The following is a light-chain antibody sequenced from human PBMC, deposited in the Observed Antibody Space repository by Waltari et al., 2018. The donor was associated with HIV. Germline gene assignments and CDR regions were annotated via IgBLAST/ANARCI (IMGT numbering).Light chain of an antibody. CDR1: KSNIGNNF. CDR2: RND. Sequence: QPKMTQAPSASKTPGQRITMSCSGRKSNIGNNFIYWYQQIPGAAPRLVMARNDQRPAGVPDRFAGTKSGTSAFLAITDLRLDDEATYVCASWDDNLRHWVFGGGTKLTVL. J-gene: IGLJ3*02. V-gene: IGLV1-47*01. CDR3: ASWDDNLRHWV.